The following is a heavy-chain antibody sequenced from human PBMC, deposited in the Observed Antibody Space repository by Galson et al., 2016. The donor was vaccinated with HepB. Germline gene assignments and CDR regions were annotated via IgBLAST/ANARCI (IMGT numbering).Heavy chain of an antibody. Sequence: SLRLSCAASGLTFTGYAIHWVRQAPGKGPEWVAVISYDGSNKYYADSVKGRFTISRDDSKNTLYLQMDSLRPEDTAVYYCARVGCGRSYGQGFDYWGQGTLVTVSS. V-gene: IGHV3-30*04. CDR1: GLTFTGYA. CDR3: ARVGCGRSYGQGFDY. CDR2: ISYDGSNK. D-gene: IGHD3-16*01. J-gene: IGHJ4*02.